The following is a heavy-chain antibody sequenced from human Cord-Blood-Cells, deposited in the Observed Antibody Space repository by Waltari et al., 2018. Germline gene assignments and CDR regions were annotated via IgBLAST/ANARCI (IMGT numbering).Heavy chain of an antibody. CDR3: AREGVIWGARGGRSHWFDR. CDR1: GYTFTSYG. J-gene: IGHJ5*02. V-gene: IGHV1-18*01. D-gene: IGHD3-16*02. Sequence: QVQLVQSGAEVKKPGASVKVSCKASGYTFTSYGISWVRQAPGQGLEGMGWISAYNGNTHDAQKLQGRVTMTTDTSTSTAYGERRSLRSDDTGVYYCAREGVIWGARGGRSHWFDRWGQGTLVIVS. CDR2: ISAYNGNT.